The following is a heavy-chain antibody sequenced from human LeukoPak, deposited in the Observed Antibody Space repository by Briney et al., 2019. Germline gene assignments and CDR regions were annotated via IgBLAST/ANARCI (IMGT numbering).Heavy chain of an antibody. D-gene: IGHD3-22*01. V-gene: IGHV3-30*02. CDR2: IRYDGSTK. CDR3: AKGEIRDSSGYYDS. Sequence: GGSLRLSCVASGFTFSSYGMHSVRQAPGKGLEWVAFIRYDGSTKDYADSVKGRFTMSRDNSKNTLYLQMNSLRVEDTAVYYCAKGEIRDSSGYYDSWGQGTLVTVSS. CDR1: GFTFSSYG. J-gene: IGHJ4*02.